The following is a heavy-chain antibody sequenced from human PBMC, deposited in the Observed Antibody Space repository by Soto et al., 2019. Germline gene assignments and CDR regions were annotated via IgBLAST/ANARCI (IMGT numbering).Heavy chain of an antibody. CDR3: AIFFFQAEDGIRDTVPVSAFLLNRSSDL. J-gene: IGHJ2*01. D-gene: IGHD2-15*01. CDR2: ISGSGDST. Sequence: KGLEWVSAISGSGDSTYYADSVKGRFTISRDNSKNTLYLQMNSLRAEDTAVYYCAIFFFQAEDGIRDTVPVSAFLLNRSSDL. V-gene: IGHV3-23*01.